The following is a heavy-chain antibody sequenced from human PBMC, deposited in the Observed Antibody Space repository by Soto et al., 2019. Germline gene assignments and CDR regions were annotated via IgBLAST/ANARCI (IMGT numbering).Heavy chain of an antibody. CDR1: GYNFTNYG. V-gene: IGHV1-18*01. CDR2: ITADNGNT. D-gene: IGHD3-16*01. CDR3: ARGKEDRGWGKNYYYYYMDV. Sequence: QVPLVQSGAEVKKPGAPVKVSCKAPGYNFTNYGISWVRQAPGQGLVWMGWITADNGNTNYAQKLQGRVTMTTDTSTSTAYMELRSLRSDDTAVYYCARGKEDRGWGKNYYYYYMDVWGKGTTVTVSS. J-gene: IGHJ6*03.